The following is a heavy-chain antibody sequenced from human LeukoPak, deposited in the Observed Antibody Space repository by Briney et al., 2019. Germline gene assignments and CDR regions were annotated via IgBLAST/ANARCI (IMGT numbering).Heavy chain of an antibody. V-gene: IGHV3-48*02. D-gene: IGHD6-13*01. CDR1: GFSFSTYT. CDR2: ISSSSSTI. Sequence: PGGSLRLSCAASGFSFSTYTMNWVRQAPGEGLDWVSYISSSSSTIYYADSVKGRFTISRDNANNSLYLQMNSLRDEDTAVYYCARARRYRSSWYHDYWGQGSLVTVSS. J-gene: IGHJ4*02. CDR3: ARARRYRSSWYHDY.